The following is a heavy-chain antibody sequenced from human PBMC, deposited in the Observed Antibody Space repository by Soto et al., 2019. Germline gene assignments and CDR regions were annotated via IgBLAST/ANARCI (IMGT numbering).Heavy chain of an antibody. CDR2: VYYRGTT. CDR3: TRVATAVPS. Sequence: PSETLCVTCNSSTGYLNCYYWSWIRQPRGKELEWIGNVYYRGTTNYNPSLQGRVTMSIDTSKNQFSLMLTSVTAADPAVYYCTRVATAVPSWGRGVMVTVSS. CDR1: TGYLNCYY. J-gene: IGHJ5*02. D-gene: IGHD5-18*01. V-gene: IGHV4-59*12.